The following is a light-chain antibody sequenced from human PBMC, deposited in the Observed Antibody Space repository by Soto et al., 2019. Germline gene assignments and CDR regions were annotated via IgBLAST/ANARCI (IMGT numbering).Light chain of an antibody. CDR3: QVWDSSTARV. J-gene: IGLJ3*02. CDR1: NIGSKN. CDR2: RDS. V-gene: IGLV3-9*01. Sequence: SYELTQPLSVSVALGQTARITWGGNNIGSKNVHWYQQKPGQAPVLVIYRDSNRPSGIPERFSGSNSGNTATLTISRAPDGDEADYYCQVWDSSTARVFGGGTKLTVL.